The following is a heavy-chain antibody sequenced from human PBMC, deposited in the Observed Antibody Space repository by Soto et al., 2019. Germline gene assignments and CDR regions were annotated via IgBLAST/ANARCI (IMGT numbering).Heavy chain of an antibody. J-gene: IGHJ4*02. V-gene: IGHV1-8*01. CDR1: GYTFTSYD. CDR2: MNPNSGNT. CDR3: AGERSGGGAY. D-gene: IGHD3-3*01. Sequence: QVQLVQSWAEVKKPGASVKVSCKASGYTFTSYDINWVRQATGQGLEWMGWMNPNSGNTGYAQKFQGRVTTTRTTSISTASTELSSLRSQDTAVYYCAGERSGGGAYWGQGTLVTVSS.